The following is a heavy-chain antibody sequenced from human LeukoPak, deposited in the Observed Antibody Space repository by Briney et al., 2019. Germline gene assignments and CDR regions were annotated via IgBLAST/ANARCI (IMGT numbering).Heavy chain of an antibody. Sequence: ASVKVSCKASGYRFSDYYMLWIRQAPGQGLEWVGWINPKTGVTSYAQKFQGRVTVTTDTSISTLYMELNSLRSDDTAMYYCARDHISGKDDRNFDYWGQGTLVTVSS. CDR3: ARDHISGKDDRNFDY. D-gene: IGHD3-10*01. CDR1: GYRFSDYY. J-gene: IGHJ4*02. CDR2: INPKTGVT. V-gene: IGHV1-2*02.